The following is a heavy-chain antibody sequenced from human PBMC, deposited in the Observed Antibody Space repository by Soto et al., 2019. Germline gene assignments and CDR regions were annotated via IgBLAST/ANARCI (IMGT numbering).Heavy chain of an antibody. D-gene: IGHD5-18*01. CDR3: ARASAYSYGGYYHYGMDV. V-gene: IGHV1-69*13. Sequence: PSVKLSFQASVGTLSSYAISWLRQAPRQGLEWMGGIIPIFGTANYAQKFQGRVTITADESTSTAYMELRSLRSEDTALSYCARASAYSYGGYYHYGMDVWGQGTTVPVYS. CDR2: IIPIFGTA. CDR1: VGTLSSYA. J-gene: IGHJ6*02.